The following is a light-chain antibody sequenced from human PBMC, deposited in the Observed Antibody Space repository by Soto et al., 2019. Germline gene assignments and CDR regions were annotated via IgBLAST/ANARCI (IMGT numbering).Light chain of an antibody. CDR2: LNSDGSH. Sequence: QTVVTQSPSASASLGASVKLTCTLSSGHSSYAIAWHQQQPDKGPRYLMKLNSDGSHSKGDGIPDRFSGSSSGAERYLTISSLQSEDEADYYCQTWGTGIVVFGGGTQLTVL. V-gene: IGLV4-69*01. CDR3: QTWGTGIVV. J-gene: IGLJ2*01. CDR1: SGHSSYA.